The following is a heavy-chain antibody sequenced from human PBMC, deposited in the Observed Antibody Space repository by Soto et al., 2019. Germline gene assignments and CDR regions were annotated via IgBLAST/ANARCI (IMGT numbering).Heavy chain of an antibody. CDR2: IDPSDSYT. Sequence: GESLKISCNGSGYIFTSYWISWVRQMPGKGLEWMGRIDPSDSYTNYSPSFQGHVTISADKSISTAYLQWSSLKASDTAMYYCARRDFWSGYQNDYWGQGTLVTVSS. V-gene: IGHV5-10-1*01. J-gene: IGHJ4*02. CDR3: ARRDFWSGYQNDY. D-gene: IGHD3-3*01. CDR1: GYIFTSYW.